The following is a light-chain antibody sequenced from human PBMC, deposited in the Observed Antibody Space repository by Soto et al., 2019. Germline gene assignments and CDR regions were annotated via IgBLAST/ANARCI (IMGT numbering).Light chain of an antibody. Sequence: DIQMTQSPSTVSASVGDRVTITCRASQSISSWLAWYQQKPGKAPKLLIYKASSLESGVPSRFSGSGSGTKFTLTISSLQPDDFATYYCQQYNSYWTFGQGTKVDIK. CDR3: QQYNSYWT. J-gene: IGKJ1*01. CDR2: KAS. V-gene: IGKV1-5*03. CDR1: QSISSW.